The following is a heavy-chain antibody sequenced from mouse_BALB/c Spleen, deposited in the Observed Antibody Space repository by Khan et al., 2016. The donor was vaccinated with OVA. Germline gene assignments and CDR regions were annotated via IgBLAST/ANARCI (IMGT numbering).Heavy chain of an antibody. V-gene: IGHV1S136*01. D-gene: IGHD2-14*01. Sequence: EVQLQQSGPELVKPGASVKMSCKASGYTFTSYVMHWVKRKPGKGLEWIGYIYTFNGDNLYNAKFNDKATLTSEQSSSTAYLELSSLTAEYSSVSGCAPVGRYDVSFAYWGQGTLVTVSA. CDR3: APVGRYDVSFAY. CDR2: IYTFNGDN. CDR1: GYTFTSYV. J-gene: IGHJ3*01.